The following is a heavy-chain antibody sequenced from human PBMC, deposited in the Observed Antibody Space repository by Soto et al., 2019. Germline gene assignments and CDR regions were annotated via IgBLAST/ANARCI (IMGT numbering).Heavy chain of an antibody. CDR2: IIPIFGTA. CDR3: ARGDSGGYCSGGSCYGEDY. Sequence: GASVKVSCKASGGTFSSYAISWVRQAPGQGLEWTGGIIPIFGTANYAQKFQGRVTITADESTSTAYMELSSLRSEDTAVYYCARGDSGGYCSGGSCYGEDYWGQGTLVTVSS. J-gene: IGHJ4*02. V-gene: IGHV1-69*13. CDR1: GGTFSSYA. D-gene: IGHD2-15*01.